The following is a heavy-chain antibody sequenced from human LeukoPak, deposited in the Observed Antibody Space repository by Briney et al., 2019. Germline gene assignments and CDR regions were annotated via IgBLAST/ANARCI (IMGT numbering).Heavy chain of an antibody. CDR3: ARPKDGYTNLDY. CDR2: MNPNSGNT. CDR1: GYTFSNYD. J-gene: IGHJ4*01. Sequence: ASVKVSCKASGYTFSNYDINWVRQATGQGLEWMGWMNPNSGNTGYAQKFQGRVTMTRDTSISTAYMELGSLTSEDTAVYYCARPKDGYTNLDYWGHGTLVTVSS. V-gene: IGHV1-8*01. D-gene: IGHD5-24*01.